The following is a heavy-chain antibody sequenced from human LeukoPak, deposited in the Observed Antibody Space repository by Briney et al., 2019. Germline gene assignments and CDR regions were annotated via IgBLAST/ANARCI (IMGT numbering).Heavy chain of an antibody. Sequence: GGSLRLSCAASGFTFSTFAMIWVRQPPGKGLEWVSSIFPSGGEIHYAVSVRGRFTISRDNSKSTLSLQMNSLRAEDTAIYYCATYRQVLLAFESWGQGTLVTVSS. J-gene: IGHJ4*02. V-gene: IGHV3-23*01. CDR3: ATYRQVLLAFES. D-gene: IGHD2-8*02. CDR1: GFTFSTFA. CDR2: IFPSGGEI.